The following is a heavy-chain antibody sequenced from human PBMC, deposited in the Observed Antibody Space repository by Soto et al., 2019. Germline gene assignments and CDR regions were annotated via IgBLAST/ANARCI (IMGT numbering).Heavy chain of an antibody. Sequence: LSPTCAVSGDSIICIYHWAWIRQSPGRGLEWIASIYHTGTTYYTPSLESRVTISVDTSKNQFSLTLSSVTAADSAVYLCARTDNVGHYLHLGPGNLVTVS. CDR3: ARTDNVGHYLH. D-gene: IGHD3-10*01. CDR2: IYHTGTT. V-gene: IGHV4-38-2*01. CDR1: GDSIICIYH. J-gene: IGHJ4*02.